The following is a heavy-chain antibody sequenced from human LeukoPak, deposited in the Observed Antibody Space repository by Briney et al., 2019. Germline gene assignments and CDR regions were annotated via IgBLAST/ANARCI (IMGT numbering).Heavy chain of an antibody. Sequence: APVKVSCKASGYTFTSYDINWVRQATGQGLEWMGWMNPNSGNTGSAQRFQGRITMTRDTSISTAYMKLSSLRSEDTAVYYCATGTAAAGTLDYYYYGMDVWGQGTTVTVSS. J-gene: IGHJ6*02. CDR2: MNPNSGNT. D-gene: IGHD6-13*01. V-gene: IGHV1-8*01. CDR1: GYTFTSYD. CDR3: ATGTAAAGTLDYYYYGMDV.